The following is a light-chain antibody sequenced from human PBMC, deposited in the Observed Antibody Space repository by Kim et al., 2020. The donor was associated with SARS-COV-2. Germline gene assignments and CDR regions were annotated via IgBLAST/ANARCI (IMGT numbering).Light chain of an antibody. Sequence: LSHGDGATLSCRATQSVDNSLAWSQQKPGRSPTLVMYAASKRATGIPARFSGSGFGTDFTLTISSLEPEDFAVYYCQQRRAWPLTFGPGTKVDIK. CDR3: QQRRAWPLT. CDR2: AAS. V-gene: IGKV3-11*01. CDR1: QSVDNS. J-gene: IGKJ3*01.